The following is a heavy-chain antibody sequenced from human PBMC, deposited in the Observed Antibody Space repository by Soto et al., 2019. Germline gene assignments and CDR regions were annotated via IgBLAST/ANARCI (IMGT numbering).Heavy chain of an antibody. CDR3: AKDGHSSSRPFDY. V-gene: IGHV3-23*01. CDR2: ISGSGGTT. Sequence: GSLRLSCAASGFIFNTNAMGWVRQAPGKGLEWLSCISGSGGTTSYADSVKGRFTISRDNSKNTLYLQMNNLRAEDTALYYCAKDGHSSSRPFDYWGLGTLVTVSS. J-gene: IGHJ4*02. D-gene: IGHD6-13*01. CDR1: GFIFNTNA.